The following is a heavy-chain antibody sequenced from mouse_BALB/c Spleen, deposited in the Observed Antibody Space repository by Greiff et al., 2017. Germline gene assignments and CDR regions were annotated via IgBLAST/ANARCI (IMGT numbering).Heavy chain of an antibody. D-gene: IGHD2-12*01. CDR2: ISTYYGNT. V-gene: IGHV1-67*01. J-gene: IGHJ2*01. CDR1: GYTFTDYA. CDR3: ARGWGLYAYYFDY. Sequence: QVQLKQSGPELVRPGVSVKISCKGSGYTFTDYAMHWVKQSHAKSLEWIGVISTYYGNTNYNQKFKGKATMTVDKSSSTAYMELARLTSEDSAIYYCARGWGLYAYYFDYWGQGTTLTVSS.